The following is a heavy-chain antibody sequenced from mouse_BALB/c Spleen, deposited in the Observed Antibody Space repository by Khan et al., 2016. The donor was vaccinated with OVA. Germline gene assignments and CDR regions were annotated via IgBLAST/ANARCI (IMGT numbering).Heavy chain of an antibody. CDR1: GYSFTSYY. J-gene: IGHJ4*01. CDR3: ARRTLDY. CDR2: IDPFNGGT. V-gene: IGHV1S135*01. Sequence: EVQLQQPGPELMKPGASVKISCKASGYSFTSYYMHWVKQSHGKSLEWIGCIDPFNGGTTYNQKFKGKATLTVDKSSSTAYMHLSILTSEDSAVYYCARRTLDYWGQGTSVTVSS.